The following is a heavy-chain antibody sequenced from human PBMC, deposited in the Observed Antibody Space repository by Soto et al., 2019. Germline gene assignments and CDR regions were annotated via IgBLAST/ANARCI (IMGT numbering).Heavy chain of an antibody. CDR1: GGSISNGDW. J-gene: IGHJ4*02. CDR3: ARDQGSHPGD. CDR2: IHHSGGT. D-gene: IGHD6-13*01. Sequence: QVQLQESGPGLVRPSGTVSLTCAVSGGSISNGDWWSWVRQPPGKGLEWIGEIHHSGGTNYHPSLKSRVTMSVVPSKNLFSLTLNSVTAADTAFYYCARDQGSHPGDWGQGTLVSVSS. V-gene: IGHV4-4*02.